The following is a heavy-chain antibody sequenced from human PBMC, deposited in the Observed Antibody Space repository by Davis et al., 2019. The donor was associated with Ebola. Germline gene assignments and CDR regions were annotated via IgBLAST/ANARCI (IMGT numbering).Heavy chain of an antibody. D-gene: IGHD1-26*01. J-gene: IGHJ4*02. Sequence: ASVKVSCKASGYTFTNYGISWVRQAPGQGLEWMGWISAYSGNTNYAQKLQGRVTMTTDTSTSTAYMELRSLRSDDTAVYYCASSKRGSYYGGDYYFDYWGQGTLVTVSS. CDR3: ASSKRGSYYGGDYYFDY. V-gene: IGHV1-18*01. CDR2: ISAYSGNT. CDR1: GYTFTNYG.